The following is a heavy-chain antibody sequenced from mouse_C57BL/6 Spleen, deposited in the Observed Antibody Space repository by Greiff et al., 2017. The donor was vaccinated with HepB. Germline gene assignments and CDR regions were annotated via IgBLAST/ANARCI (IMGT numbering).Heavy chain of an antibody. D-gene: IGHD2-1*01. Sequence: QVQLQQSGAELVRPGTSVKVSCKASGYAFTNYLIEWVKQRPGQGLEWIGVINPGSGGTNYNEKFKGKATLTADKSSSTAYMQLSSLTSEDSAVYFCARKDLLLYPTGFDYWGQGTTLTVSS. CDR3: ARKDLLLYPTGFDY. J-gene: IGHJ2*01. CDR1: GYAFTNYL. CDR2: INPGSGGT. V-gene: IGHV1-54*01.